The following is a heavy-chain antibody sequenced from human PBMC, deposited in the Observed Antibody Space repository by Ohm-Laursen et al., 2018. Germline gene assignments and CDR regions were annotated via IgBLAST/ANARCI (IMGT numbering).Heavy chain of an antibody. CDR3: ARFGRDLWFDP. CDR2: ISWNSGSI. V-gene: IGHV3-9*01. D-gene: IGHD3-16*01. J-gene: IGHJ5*02. Sequence: SLRLSCAASGFTFDDYAMHWVRQAPGKGLEWVSGISWNSGSIGYVDSVKGRFAISRDNAKSSLYLQMSSLRAEDTAVYYCARFGRDLWFDPRGQGTLVTVSS. CDR1: GFTFDDYA.